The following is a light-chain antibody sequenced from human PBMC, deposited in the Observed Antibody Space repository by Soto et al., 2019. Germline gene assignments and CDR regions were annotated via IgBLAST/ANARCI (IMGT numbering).Light chain of an antibody. J-gene: IGLJ2*01. CDR1: NSDLGSYNL. CDR2: EVS. CDR3: SSYTGSNTYVV. V-gene: IGLV2-14*02. Sequence: QSVLTQPASVSGSPGQSITISCTGTNSDLGSYNLVSWFQQHPGKVPKVMIYEVSNRPSGVSNRFSGSKSGNTASLTISGLQAEDEADYYCSSYTGSNTYVVFGGGTKLTVL.